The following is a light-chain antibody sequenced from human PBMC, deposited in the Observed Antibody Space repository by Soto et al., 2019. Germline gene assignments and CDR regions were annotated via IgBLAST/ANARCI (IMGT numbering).Light chain of an antibody. V-gene: IGKV3-11*01. J-gene: IGKJ5*01. CDR3: QQRYNWPIT. CDR2: ADS. Sequence: TQSPSTLSASVGDRVTLYCRASQSVSGYIGWYQQKPGQAPRLLIYADSNRATGIPARFSGSGSGTDFTLTISSLEPEDFSVYYCQQRYNWPITFGQGTRLEI. CDR1: QSVSGY.